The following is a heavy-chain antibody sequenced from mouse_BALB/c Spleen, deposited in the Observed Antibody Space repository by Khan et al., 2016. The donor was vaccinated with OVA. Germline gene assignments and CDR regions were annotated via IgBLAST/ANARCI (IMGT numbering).Heavy chain of an antibody. CDR2: ISSSGST. CDR3: ARDGSHYNYAMDY. CDR1: GYSITSDYA. V-gene: IGHV3-2*02. J-gene: IGHJ4*01. Sequence: EVKLLESGPGLVKPSQSLSLTCTVTGYSITSDYAWNWIRQFPGNKLEWMGYISSSGSTNYNPALKSRISITRDTSKNQFFLQLNSVTTEDTATYYCARDGSHYNYAMDYWGQGTSVTVSS. D-gene: IGHD2-3*01.